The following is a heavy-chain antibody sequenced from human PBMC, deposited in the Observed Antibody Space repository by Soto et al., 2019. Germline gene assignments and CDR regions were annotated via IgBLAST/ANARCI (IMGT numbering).Heavy chain of an antibody. CDR3: ANLTQQRGYNYFDY. CDR1: GFTFSSYA. Sequence: EVQLLESGGGLVQPGGSLRLSCAASGFTFSSYAMSWVRQAPGKGLEWVSAISGSGGSTYYANSVKGRFTISRDNSKNTLYLQINSLRAEDTAVYYCANLTQQRGYNYFDYWGQGTLVTVSS. V-gene: IGHV3-23*01. CDR2: ISGSGGST. J-gene: IGHJ4*02. D-gene: IGHD5-18*01.